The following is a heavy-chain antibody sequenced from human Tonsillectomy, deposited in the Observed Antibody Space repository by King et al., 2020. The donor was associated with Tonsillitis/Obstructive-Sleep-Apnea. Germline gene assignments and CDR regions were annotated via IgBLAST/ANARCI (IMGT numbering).Heavy chain of an antibody. CDR1: GFTFSSYA. CDR3: AGAPPDHSADHGSGNDWGMDV. V-gene: IGHV3-30*04. J-gene: IGHJ6*02. Sequence: VQLVESGGGVVQPGRSLRLSCAASGFTFSSYAMHWVRQAPGKGLEWVAVISYDGSNKYYADSVKGRFTISRDNSKNTLYLQMNSLRAEDTAVYYCAGAPPDHSADHGSGNDWGMDVWGQGTTVTVSS. CDR2: ISYDGSNK. D-gene: IGHD3-10*01.